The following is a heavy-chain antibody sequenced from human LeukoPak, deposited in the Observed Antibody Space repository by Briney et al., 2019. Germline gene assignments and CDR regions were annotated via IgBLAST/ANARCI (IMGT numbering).Heavy chain of an antibody. Sequence: GGSLRLSCAGSGFAFSSYGMHWVRQAPGKGLEWVAVISYDGYNTYYADSVKGRFTISRDNSKNTLYLQMNSLRAEDTAVYYCAKAQGDYVLYYFDYWGQGTLVTVSS. V-gene: IGHV3-30*18. CDR1: GFAFSSYG. J-gene: IGHJ4*02. D-gene: IGHD4-17*01. CDR2: ISYDGYNT. CDR3: AKAQGDYVLYYFDY.